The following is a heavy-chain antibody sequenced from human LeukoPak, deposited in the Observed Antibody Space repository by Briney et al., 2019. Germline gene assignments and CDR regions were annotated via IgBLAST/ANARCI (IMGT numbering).Heavy chain of an antibody. CDR3: ARDNEGATQWFDP. CDR1: GYTFTSYY. D-gene: IGHD1-26*01. V-gene: IGHV1-46*01. Sequence: ASVKVSCKASGYTFTSYYMHWVRQAPGQGLEWMGIINPSGGSTSYAQKFQGRVTMTRDMSTSTVYMELSSLRSDDTAVYYCARDNEGATQWFDPWGQGTLVTVSS. CDR2: INPSGGST. J-gene: IGHJ5*02.